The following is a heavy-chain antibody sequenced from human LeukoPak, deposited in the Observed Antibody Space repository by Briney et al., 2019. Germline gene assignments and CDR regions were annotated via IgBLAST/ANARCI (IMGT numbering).Heavy chain of an antibody. V-gene: IGHV1-24*01. Sequence: ASVKVSCKLSGNTLRELPIQWVRQAGGKGLEWMAGFDPENAEIVYAQKFQGRVTMTEDTSTNTAYMELTSLTSNDTALYYCATRGSDFWSGFDFWGQGTQVTVSS. CDR1: GNTLRELP. J-gene: IGHJ4*02. CDR3: ATRGSDFWSGFDF. CDR2: FDPENAEI. D-gene: IGHD3-3*01.